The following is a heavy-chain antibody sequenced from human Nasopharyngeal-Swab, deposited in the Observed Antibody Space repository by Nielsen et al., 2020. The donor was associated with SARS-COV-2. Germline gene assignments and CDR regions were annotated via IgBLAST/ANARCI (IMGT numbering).Heavy chain of an antibody. V-gene: IGHV1-69*06. CDR2: IIPIFGTA. CDR3: ARAPGIAVAGTLGAFDI. CDR1: GGTFSSYA. D-gene: IGHD6-19*01. J-gene: IGHJ3*02. Sequence: SVKVSCKASGGTFSSYAISWVRQAPGQGLEWMGGIIPIFGTANYAQKFQGRVTITADKSTSTAYMELSSLRSEDTAVYYCARAPGIAVAGTLGAFDIWGQGTVVTVSS.